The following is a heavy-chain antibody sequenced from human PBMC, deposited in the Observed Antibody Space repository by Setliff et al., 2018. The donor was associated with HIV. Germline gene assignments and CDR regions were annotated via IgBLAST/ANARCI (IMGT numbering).Heavy chain of an antibody. V-gene: IGHV4-59*01. CDR2: VYSTGST. J-gene: IGHJ3*02. Sequence: PSETLSLTCTVSGDSINNYYWSWIRQPPGKGLEWIGYVYSTGSTNSKSSRKSRVTISVDTSKNQFSLKLSSVTAADTAVYYCARVATGPESFDIWGQGTMVTVSS. D-gene: IGHD3-9*01. CDR3: ARVATGPESFDI. CDR1: GDSINNYY.